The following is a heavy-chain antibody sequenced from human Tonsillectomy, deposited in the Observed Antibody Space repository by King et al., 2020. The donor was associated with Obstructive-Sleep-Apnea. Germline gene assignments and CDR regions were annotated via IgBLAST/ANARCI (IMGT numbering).Heavy chain of an antibody. CDR1: GYTFTGYY. V-gene: IGHV1-2*02. J-gene: IGHJ3*02. CDR2: INPNSGGT. D-gene: IGHD3-22*01. CDR3: ASPGPAVVIMSPNDAFDI. Sequence: QLVQSGAEVNKPGASVKVSCKASGYTFTGYYMHWVRQAPGQGLEWMGWINPNSGGTNYAQKFQGRVTMTRDTSISTAHMELSRLRSDDTAVYYCASPGPAVVIMSPNDAFDIWGQGTMVTVSS.